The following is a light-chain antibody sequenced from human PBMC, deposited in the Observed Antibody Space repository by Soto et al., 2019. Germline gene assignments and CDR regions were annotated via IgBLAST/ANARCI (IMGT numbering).Light chain of an antibody. CDR1: QSVSSSY. J-gene: IGKJ1*01. CDR3: QQYCSSPTT. V-gene: IGKV3-20*01. Sequence: EIVLTQSPGTLSLSPGERATLSCRASQSVSSSYLAWYQQKPGQAPRLLIYGASSRATGIPDRFSGSGSGTDFTLTISRLEPEDFALYYCQQYCSSPTTFGQGTKVEIK. CDR2: GAS.